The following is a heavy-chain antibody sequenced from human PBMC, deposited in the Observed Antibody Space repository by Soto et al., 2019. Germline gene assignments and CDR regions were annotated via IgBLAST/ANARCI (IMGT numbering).Heavy chain of an antibody. Sequence: GGSLRLSCAASGFTFSSYAMSWVRQAPGKGLEWVSAISGSGGSTYYADSVKGRFTISRDNSKNTLYLQMNSLRAEDTAVYYCAKLDDYIWGSYRSSYYFDYWGQGTLVTVSS. J-gene: IGHJ4*02. CDR2: ISGSGGST. D-gene: IGHD3-16*02. V-gene: IGHV3-23*01. CDR3: AKLDDYIWGSYRSSYYFDY. CDR1: GFTFSSYA.